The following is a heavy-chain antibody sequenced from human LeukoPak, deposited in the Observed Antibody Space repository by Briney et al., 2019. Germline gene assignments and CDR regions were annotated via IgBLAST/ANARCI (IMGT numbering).Heavy chain of an antibody. CDR3: AKPLPTVTSLGFDY. Sequence: PGGSLRLSCAASGFTFSDYWIHWVRQAPGKGLEWVAVISYDGSNKYYADSVKGRFTISRDNSKNTLYLQMNSLRAEDTAVYYCAKPLPTVTSLGFDYWGQGTLVTVSS. CDR2: ISYDGSNK. V-gene: IGHV3-30*18. CDR1: GFTFSDYW. D-gene: IGHD4-17*01. J-gene: IGHJ4*02.